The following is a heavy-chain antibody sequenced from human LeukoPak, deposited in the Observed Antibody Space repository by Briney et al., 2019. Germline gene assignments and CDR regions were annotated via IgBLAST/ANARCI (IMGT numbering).Heavy chain of an antibody. V-gene: IGHV4-61*05. Sequence: SETLSLTCTVSGGSISSSSYYWGWIRQPPGKGLEWIGYVYYSGNTNYNPSLKSRVTVSVNTSKNQFSLKLSSVTAADTAVYYCARVYGYNYYYFDYWGQGTLVTVSS. CDR1: GGSISSSSYY. CDR3: ARVYGYNYYYFDY. CDR2: VYYSGNT. D-gene: IGHD5-24*01. J-gene: IGHJ4*02.